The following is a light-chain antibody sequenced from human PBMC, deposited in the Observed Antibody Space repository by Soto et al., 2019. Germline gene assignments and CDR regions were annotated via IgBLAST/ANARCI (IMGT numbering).Light chain of an antibody. CDR2: DAS. J-gene: IGKJ5*01. CDR1: QSVRTY. Sequence: EVVLTQSPATLSLSPGERATLSCRASQSVRTYLAWYQQKPGQVPRLLIHDASSRATGIPARFSGSGSWTDFPLTIISLEHEDFAVFCCKQRTNWPASTFGQGTRLEI. V-gene: IGKV3-11*01. CDR3: KQRTNWPAST.